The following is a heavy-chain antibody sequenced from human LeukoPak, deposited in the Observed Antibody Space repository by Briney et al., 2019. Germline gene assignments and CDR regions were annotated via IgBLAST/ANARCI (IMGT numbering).Heavy chain of an antibody. CDR3: ARCRGSGSYCLDH. CDR1: GFTFSSYA. CDR2: ISGSGIMK. D-gene: IGHD3-10*01. V-gene: IGHV3-48*03. Sequence: GGSLRLSCAASGFTFSSYAMSWVRQAPGRGLEWVSHISGSGIMKFYEDSVKGRFTVSRDNVKRSLHLQMNSLRPEDTAIYYCARCRGSGSYCLDHWGQGTLVTVSS. J-gene: IGHJ4*02.